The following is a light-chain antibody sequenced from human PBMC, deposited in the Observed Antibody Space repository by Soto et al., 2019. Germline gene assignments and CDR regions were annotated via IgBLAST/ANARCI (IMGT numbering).Light chain of an antibody. V-gene: IGLV2-8*01. J-gene: IGLJ1*01. CDR2: EVN. CDR1: SSDVGGYNY. Sequence: QSVLTQPPPASGSPVQSVAISCTGTSSDVGGYNYVSWYQQHPGKAPKLMIYEVNKRPSGVPDRFSGSKSGHPASPTVSGLQAEDEADYYCSSYAGSSNVFGTGTKVTVL. CDR3: SSYAGSSNV.